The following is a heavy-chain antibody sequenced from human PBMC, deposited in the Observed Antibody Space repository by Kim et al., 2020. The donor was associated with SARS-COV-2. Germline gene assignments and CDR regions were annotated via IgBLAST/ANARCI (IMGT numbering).Heavy chain of an antibody. V-gene: IGHV7-4-1*02. J-gene: IGHJ4*02. Sequence: PTYAQGFQERFVFSWATSVSTAYLQVSSLKAEDTAVYYCARDSTGYFDSWGQGTLVTVSS. D-gene: IGHD2-8*02. CDR3: ARDSTGYFDS. CDR2: P.